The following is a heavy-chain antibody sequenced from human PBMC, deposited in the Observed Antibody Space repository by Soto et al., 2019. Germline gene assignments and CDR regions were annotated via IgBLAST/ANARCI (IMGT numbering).Heavy chain of an antibody. D-gene: IGHD1-26*01. CDR2: IYYSGST. Sequence: SETLSLTCTVSGGSISIGDYYLSWIRQPPGKGLEWIGYIYYSGSTYYNPSLKSRVTISVDTSKNQFSLKLSSVTAADTAVYYCARANSGIDLNEDYWGQGNLVTVSS. V-gene: IGHV4-30-4*01. J-gene: IGHJ4*02. CDR1: GGSISIGDYY. CDR3: ARANSGIDLNEDY.